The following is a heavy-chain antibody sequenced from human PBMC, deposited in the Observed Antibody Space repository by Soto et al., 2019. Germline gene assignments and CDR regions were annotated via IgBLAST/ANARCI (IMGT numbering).Heavy chain of an antibody. V-gene: IGHV1-18*01. Sequence: ASVKVSCEASGYTFTRYCISWERPAPGQGLEWMGWISAYTGNTNYAQKLQGRVTMTTDTSTSTAYMELRSLRSDDTAVYYCARDAGPDSSGYYSDYWGQGTLVTASS. CDR3: ARDAGPDSSGYYSDY. J-gene: IGHJ4*02. CDR1: GYTFTRYC. CDR2: ISAYTGNT. D-gene: IGHD3-22*01.